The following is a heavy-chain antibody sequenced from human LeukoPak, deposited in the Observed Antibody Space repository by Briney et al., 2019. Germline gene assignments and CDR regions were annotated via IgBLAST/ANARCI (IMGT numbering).Heavy chain of an antibody. CDR1: GYTFTDYY. J-gene: IGHJ6*02. CDR2: INPTSGRT. V-gene: IGHV1-2*02. CDR3: ARNPVTVIRGVIEDGMDV. D-gene: IGHD3-10*01. Sequence: ASVKVSCKPPGYTFTDYYLHWVRQAPGQGLEWMGWINPTSGRTNYAHKFQGRVTMTRDTSVGTAYMDLSRLTSDDTAVYYCARNPVTVIRGVIEDGMDVWGQGTTVTVSS.